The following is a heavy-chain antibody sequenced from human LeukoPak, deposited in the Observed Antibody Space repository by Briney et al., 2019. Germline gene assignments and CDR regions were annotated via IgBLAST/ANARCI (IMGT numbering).Heavy chain of an antibody. CDR2: IYFSGIT. Sequence: PSETLSFTCTVSGGSISSSSYYWSWLRQPPGKGLEWIGYIYFSGITNYNPSLKSRVTISVDTSKNQFSLRLSSVTAADTAAYYCARLYCSDGSCYYLDYWGQGTLVTVSS. J-gene: IGHJ4*02. V-gene: IGHV4-61*01. CDR1: GGSISSSSYY. CDR3: ARLYCSDGSCYYLDY. D-gene: IGHD2-15*01.